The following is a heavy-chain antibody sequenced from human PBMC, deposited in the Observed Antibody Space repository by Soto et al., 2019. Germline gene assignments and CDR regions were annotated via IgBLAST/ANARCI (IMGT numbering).Heavy chain of an antibody. CDR3: NLDSSGSYDVFDI. Sequence: QVQLVQSGAEVKKPESSVKVSCKASGGTFSSYAISWVRQAPGQGLEWMGGIIPMSGTVKYAQKLQGRVTITADESTTTAYMELSSLRYEDTAVYYCNLDSSGSYDVFDIWGQGTVVTVSS. J-gene: IGHJ3*02. CDR2: IIPMSGTV. CDR1: GGTFSSYA. V-gene: IGHV1-69*01. D-gene: IGHD3-22*01.